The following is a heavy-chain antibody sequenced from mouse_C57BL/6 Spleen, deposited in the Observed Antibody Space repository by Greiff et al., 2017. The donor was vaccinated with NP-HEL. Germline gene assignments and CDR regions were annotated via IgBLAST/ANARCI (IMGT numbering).Heavy chain of an antibody. CDR1: GSNFKDDY. J-gene: IGHJ3*01. CDR3: TTIELRRMGFAY. D-gene: IGHD1-2*01. CDR2: IDPENGDT. V-gene: IGHV14-4*01. Sequence: EVQLQQSGAELVRPGASVKLSCTASGSNFKDDYMHWVKQRPEQGLEWMGWIDPENGDTEYASKFQGKATIPAATSSDTAYLQLSSLTSEDAAADYCTTIELRRMGFAYWGQGTLVTVSA.